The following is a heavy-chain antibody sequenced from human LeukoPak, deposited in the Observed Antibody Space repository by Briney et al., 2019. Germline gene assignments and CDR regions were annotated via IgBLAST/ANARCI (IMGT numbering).Heavy chain of an antibody. CDR1: GFTFSSYA. D-gene: IGHD3-10*01. J-gene: IGHJ4*02. V-gene: IGHV3-30-3*01. CDR3: ARAAGSGSYYNPLDY. Sequence: GGSLRLSCAASGFTFSSYAMHWVRQAPGKGLEWVAVISYDGSNKYYADSVKGRFTISRDNSKNTLYLQMNSLRAEDTAVYYCARAAGSGSYYNPLDYWGRGTLVTVSS. CDR2: ISYDGSNK.